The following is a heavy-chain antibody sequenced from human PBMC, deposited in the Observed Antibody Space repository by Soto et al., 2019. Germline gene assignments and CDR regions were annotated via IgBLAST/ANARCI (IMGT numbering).Heavy chain of an antibody. V-gene: IGHV1-2*02. J-gene: IGHJ4*02. CDR3: ARGPKDYYDSTEELDY. Sequence: QVQLLQSGAEVKKPGALVKVSCEASGYTFTDYFLHWVRQAPGQGLEWMGWVKPNSDGTKYAQRFQGRVTMTKDTSINTAYMALSRLRSDDTAIYYCARGPKDYYDSTEELDYWGQGTLVTVSS. CDR1: GYTFTDYF. CDR2: VKPNSDGT. D-gene: IGHD3-22*01.